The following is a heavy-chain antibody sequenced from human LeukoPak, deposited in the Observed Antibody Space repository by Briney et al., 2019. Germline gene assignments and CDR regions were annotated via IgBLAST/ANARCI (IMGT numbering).Heavy chain of an antibody. Sequence: PGGSLRLSCAASGFIFSACAMNWVRQAPGKGLEWVSVIGGRGGNTYYADSVKGRFTISRDNSKKTLYLQMNSLRAEDTAIYYCAKEYNAFDIWGQGTMVTVSS. CDR2: IGGRGGNT. CDR3: AKEYNAFDI. D-gene: IGHD1-14*01. V-gene: IGHV3-23*01. CDR1: GFIFSACA. J-gene: IGHJ3*02.